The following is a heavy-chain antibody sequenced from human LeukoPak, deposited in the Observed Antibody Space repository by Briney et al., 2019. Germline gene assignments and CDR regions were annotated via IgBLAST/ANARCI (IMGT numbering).Heavy chain of an antibody. Sequence: PSETLSLTCAVYGGSFSGYYWSWIRQPPGKGLEWIGEINHSGSTNYNPSLKSRVTISVDTSKNQFSLKLSSVTAADTAVCYCAIQAAARGYFDYWGQGTLVTVSS. J-gene: IGHJ4*02. CDR3: AIQAAARGYFDY. CDR1: GGSFSGYY. CDR2: INHSGST. V-gene: IGHV4-34*01. D-gene: IGHD6-25*01.